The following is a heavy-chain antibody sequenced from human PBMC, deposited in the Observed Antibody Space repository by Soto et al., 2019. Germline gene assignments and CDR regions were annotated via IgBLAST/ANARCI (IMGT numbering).Heavy chain of an antibody. D-gene: IGHD3-22*01. Sequence: ASVKVSCKASGYTFTSYGISWVRQAPGQGLEWMGWISAYNGNTNYAQKLQGRVTMTTDTSTSTAYMELRSLRSDDTAVYYCARPQNYYDSSGYYYDFDYWGQGTLVTVSS. CDR2: ISAYNGNT. CDR3: ARPQNYYDSSGYYYDFDY. J-gene: IGHJ4*02. CDR1: GYTFTSYG. V-gene: IGHV1-18*01.